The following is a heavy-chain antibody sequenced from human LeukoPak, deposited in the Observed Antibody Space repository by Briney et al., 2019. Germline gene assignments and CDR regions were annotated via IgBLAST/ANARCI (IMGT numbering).Heavy chain of an antibody. CDR1: GFTFSSYS. J-gene: IGHJ4*02. D-gene: IGHD5-18*01. Sequence: GGSLRLSCAASGFTFSSYSLNWVRQAPGKGLEWVSSISISSNYIYYADSVKGRFTISRDNAKNSLYLQMNSLRAEDTAVYYCARVHSPKNSYGPQYYFDYWGQGTLVTVSS. CDR2: ISISSNYI. V-gene: IGHV3-21*04. CDR3: ARVHSPKNSYGPQYYFDY.